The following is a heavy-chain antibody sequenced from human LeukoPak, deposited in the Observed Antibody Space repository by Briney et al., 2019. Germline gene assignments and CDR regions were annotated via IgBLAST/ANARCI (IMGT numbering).Heavy chain of an antibody. J-gene: IGHJ5*02. Sequence: PGGSLRLSCAASGFTFSSYSMNWVRQAPGKGLEWVSSISSSSSYIYYADSVKGRFTISRDNAKNSLYLQMNSLRAEDTAVYYCARDRITMVRGVILFDRWGQGTLVTVS. CDR1: GFTFSSYS. CDR3: ARDRITMVRGVILFDR. V-gene: IGHV3-21*01. D-gene: IGHD3-10*01. CDR2: ISSSSSYI.